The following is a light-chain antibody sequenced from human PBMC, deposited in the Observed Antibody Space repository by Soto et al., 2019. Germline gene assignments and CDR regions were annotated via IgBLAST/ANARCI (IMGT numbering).Light chain of an antibody. CDR1: QTISTW. Sequence: IQMTQSPSTLSASVGDRVTFTCRASQTISTWLAWYQQKPGEAPKLLIYKASTLEVGVPSRFSASGSGTDFTLTSNTLQAADFGTYYCQQYHSYPWTFGQGTKV. J-gene: IGKJ1*01. CDR3: QQYHSYPWT. V-gene: IGKV1-5*03. CDR2: KAS.